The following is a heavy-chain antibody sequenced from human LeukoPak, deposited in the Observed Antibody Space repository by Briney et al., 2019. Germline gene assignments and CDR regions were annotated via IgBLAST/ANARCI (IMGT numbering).Heavy chain of an antibody. J-gene: IGHJ5*02. CDR2: ISYRGST. CDR3: ARHYGP. CDR1: SGSVSSGSYY. D-gene: IGHD3-16*01. V-gene: IGHV4-61*01. Sequence: SETLSLTCTVSSGSVSSGSYYWSWIRQPPGKGLEWIGYISYRGSTNYNPSLKRRVTISVDTSTNQFSLKLNSVTAADTAVYYCARHYGPWGQGTLVTVSS.